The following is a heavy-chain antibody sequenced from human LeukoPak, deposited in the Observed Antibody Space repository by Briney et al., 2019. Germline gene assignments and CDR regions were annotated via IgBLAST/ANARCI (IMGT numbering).Heavy chain of an antibody. V-gene: IGHV4-59*11. J-gene: IGHJ4*02. CDR3: ARSSRQSYFDY. D-gene: IGHD6-19*01. Sequence: GSLRLSCAASGFTFSDHYMDWIRQPPGKGLEWIGYIYYSGSTNYNPSLKSRVTISVDTSKNQFSLKLSSVTAADTAVYYCARSSRQSYFDYWGQGTLVTVSS. CDR1: GFTFSDHY. CDR2: IYYSGST.